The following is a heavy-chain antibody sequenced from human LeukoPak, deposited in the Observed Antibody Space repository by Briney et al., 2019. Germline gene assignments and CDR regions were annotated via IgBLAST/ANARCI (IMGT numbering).Heavy chain of an antibody. D-gene: IGHD6-6*01. Sequence: GASVKVSCKASGYTFTGYFMHWVQQAPGQGLEWMGWINPNSGGTNYAQRFQGRVTMTRDTSINTAYMELSRLSSDDTAVYFCAREGVSSSAYWGQGTLVTVSS. J-gene: IGHJ4*02. CDR1: GYTFTGYF. V-gene: IGHV1-2*02. CDR2: INPNSGGT. CDR3: AREGVSSSAY.